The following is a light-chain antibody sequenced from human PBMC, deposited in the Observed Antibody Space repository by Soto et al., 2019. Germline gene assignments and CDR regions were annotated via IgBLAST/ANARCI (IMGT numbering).Light chain of an antibody. V-gene: IGLV2-14*01. Sequence: QSALTQPASVSGSPGQSITISCTGTSSDVGGYNYVSWYQQHPGKAPKRMIYDVSNRPSGVSKRFSGSKSGNTASLTISGLQAEDEADYYCSSYTSSSTLYVFGTGTKLTVL. J-gene: IGLJ1*01. CDR1: SSDVGGYNY. CDR3: SSYTSSSTLYV. CDR2: DVS.